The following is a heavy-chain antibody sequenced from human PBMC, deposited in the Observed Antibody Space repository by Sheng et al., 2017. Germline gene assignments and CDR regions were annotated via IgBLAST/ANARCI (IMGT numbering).Heavy chain of an antibody. D-gene: IGHD2-8*01. J-gene: IGHJ4*02. V-gene: IGHV4-59*01. CDR2: INYSGNT. CDR1: GGSISTYY. CDR3: AREVGYCTNGVCLGSLNYFDY. Sequence: QVQLQESGPGLVRPSETLSLTCTVSGGSISTYYWNWIRQTPGKGLEWIGYINYSGNTNYNPSLESRVTISVDTSKNQFSLKVTSVTAADTAVYYCAREVGYCTNGVCLGSLNYFDYWGQGTLVTVSS.